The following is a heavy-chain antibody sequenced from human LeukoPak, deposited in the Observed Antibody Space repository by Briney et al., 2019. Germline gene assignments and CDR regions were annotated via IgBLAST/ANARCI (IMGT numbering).Heavy chain of an antibody. V-gene: IGHV1-46*01. Sequence: GASVKVSCKASGYTFTSYYMHWVRQAPGQGLEWMGIINPSGGSTSYAQKFQGRVTMTRDTSTSTVYMELSSLRSEDTAVYYCARGRNYYDSSGYRHNWFDPWGQGTLVTVSS. D-gene: IGHD3-22*01. CDR2: INPSGGST. CDR1: GYTFTSYY. CDR3: ARGRNYYDSSGYRHNWFDP. J-gene: IGHJ5*02.